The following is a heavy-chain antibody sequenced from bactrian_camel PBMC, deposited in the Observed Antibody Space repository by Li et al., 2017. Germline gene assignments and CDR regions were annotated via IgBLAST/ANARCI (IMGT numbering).Heavy chain of an antibody. V-gene: IGHV3S53*01. J-gene: IGHJ4*01. CDR2: ITNDGLT. Sequence: QVQLVESGGGSVEAGESLRLSCKADGFTYLRNCMGWFRQAPGKEREGVAAITNDGLTSYRDSVKGRFTISRGNAENTIYLQLNSLKTEDTAMYYCSKGDTKGQGTQVTVS. CDR1: GFTYLRNC.